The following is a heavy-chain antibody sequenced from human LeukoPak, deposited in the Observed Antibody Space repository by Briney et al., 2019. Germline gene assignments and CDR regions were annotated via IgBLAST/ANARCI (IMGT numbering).Heavy chain of an antibody. D-gene: IGHD3-22*01. CDR3: ARHLADSSGYSWFDP. CDR2: IYHSGST. Sequence: SETLSLTCTVSGGSISSYYWGRIRQPPGKGLEWIGSIYHSGSTYYNPSLKSRVTISVDTSKNQFSLKLSSVTAADTAVYYCARHLADSSGYSWFDPWGQGTLVTVSS. CDR1: GGSISSYY. J-gene: IGHJ5*02. V-gene: IGHV4-38-2*02.